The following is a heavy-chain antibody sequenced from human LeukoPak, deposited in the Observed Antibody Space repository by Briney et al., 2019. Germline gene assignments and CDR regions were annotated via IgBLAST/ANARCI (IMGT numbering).Heavy chain of an antibody. CDR2: ITYDGSNK. D-gene: IGHD3-10*01. Sequence: GGPLRLSCAASGFTFTTFGMHWVRQAPGKGLEWVTFITYDGSNKYYADSVKGRFTISRDNSKNSLYLQMNSLRVEDTAVYYCAKVAKYYYGSETYYFFEHWGQGTPVTASS. V-gene: IGHV3-30*02. CDR1: GFTFTTFG. J-gene: IGHJ4*02. CDR3: AKVAKYYYGSETYYFFEH.